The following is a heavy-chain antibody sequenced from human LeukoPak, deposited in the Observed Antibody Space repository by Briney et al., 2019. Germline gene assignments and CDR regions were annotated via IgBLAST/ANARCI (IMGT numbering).Heavy chain of an antibody. J-gene: IGHJ4*02. CDR2: ISSSGGST. CDR1: GYTFTRYY. CDR3: ARGVVVTATFDY. D-gene: IGHD2-21*02. Sequence: ASVKVSCKASGYTFTRYYIHWVRQAPGQGLEWMGIISSSGGSTSNAQKFQGRVTITADESTSTAYMELSSLRSEDTAVYYCARGVVVTATFDYWGQGTLVTVSS. V-gene: IGHV1-46*01.